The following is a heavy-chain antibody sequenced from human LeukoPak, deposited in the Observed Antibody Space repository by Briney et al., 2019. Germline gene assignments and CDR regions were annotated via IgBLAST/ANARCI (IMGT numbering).Heavy chain of an antibody. V-gene: IGHV3-7*02. CDR1: GFPIRNYW. D-gene: IGHD7-27*01. Sequence: GGSLRLSRAASGFPIRNYWLSWVRQAPGKGLEWVASISPDASVKHYVDSVKGRFTISRDNAENSLSLQMGSLRADDTALYYCARLLGTVTTFDLWGQGTVVTVSS. CDR2: ISPDASVK. J-gene: IGHJ3*01. CDR3: ARLLGTVTTFDL.